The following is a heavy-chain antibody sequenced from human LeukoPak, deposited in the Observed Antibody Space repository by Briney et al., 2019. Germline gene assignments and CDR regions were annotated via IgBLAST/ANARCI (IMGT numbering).Heavy chain of an antibody. CDR1: GYTLTELS. V-gene: IGHV1-24*01. Sequence: ASVKVSCKVSGYTLTELSMHWVRQAPGKGLEWMGGFDPEDGETIYAQKFQGRVTMTEDTSTDTAYMELSSLRSEDTAVYYCATGGSSSLTYDYYYMDVWGKGTTVTVSS. D-gene: IGHD5-12*01. CDR3: ATGGSSSLTYDYYYMDV. J-gene: IGHJ6*03. CDR2: FDPEDGET.